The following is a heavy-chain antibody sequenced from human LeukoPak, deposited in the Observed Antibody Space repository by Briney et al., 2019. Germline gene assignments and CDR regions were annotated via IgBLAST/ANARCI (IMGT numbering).Heavy chain of an antibody. CDR1: GFTFSSYE. CDR3: ARGSHRRYSSSWYSL. CDR2: ISSSGST. D-gene: IGHD6-13*01. Sequence: GGSLRLSCTTSGFTFSSYEMSWVRQAPGKGLEWVSYISSSGSTYADSVKGRFTISRDNSKNTLYLQMGSLTTEDMAVYYCARGSHRRYSSSWYSLWGQGTLVTVSS. V-gene: IGHV3-48*03. J-gene: IGHJ4*02.